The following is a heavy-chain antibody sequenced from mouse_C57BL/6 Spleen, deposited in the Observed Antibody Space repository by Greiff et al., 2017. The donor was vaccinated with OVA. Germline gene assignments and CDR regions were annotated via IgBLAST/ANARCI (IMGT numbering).Heavy chain of an antibody. CDR3: ARDYSNYFDY. J-gene: IGHJ2*01. Sequence: DVKLQESGGGLVKPGGSLKLSCAASGFTFSDYGMHWVRQAPEKGLEWVAYISSGSSTIYYADTVKGRFTISRDNAKNTLFLQMTSLRSEDTALYYCARDYSNYFDYWGQGTTLTVSS. D-gene: IGHD2-5*01. CDR1: GFTFSDYG. CDR2: ISSGSSTI. V-gene: IGHV5-17*01.